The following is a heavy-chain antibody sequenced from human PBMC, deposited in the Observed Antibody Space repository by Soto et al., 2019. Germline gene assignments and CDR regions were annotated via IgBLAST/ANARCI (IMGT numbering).Heavy chain of an antibody. Sequence: SQTLSLTCAISGDSVSSNSAAWNWIRQSPSRGLEWLGRTYYRTKWYNDYAVSVKSRITINPDTSKNQFSLQLNSVTPEDTAVYYFARENGGYFDWFTPLPWMDVWGQGTTVTVSS. J-gene: IGHJ6*02. V-gene: IGHV6-1*01. CDR1: GDSVSSNSAA. CDR3: ARENGGYFDWFTPLPWMDV. D-gene: IGHD3-9*01. CDR2: TYYRTKWYN.